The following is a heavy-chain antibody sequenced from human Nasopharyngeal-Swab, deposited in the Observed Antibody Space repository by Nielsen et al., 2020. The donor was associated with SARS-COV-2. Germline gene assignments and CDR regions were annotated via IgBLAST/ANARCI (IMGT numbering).Heavy chain of an antibody. CDR3: ARDIEEWLVVPSLSFDY. D-gene: IGHD3-3*01. J-gene: IGHJ4*02. Sequence: KLQGRASMTTDTSTSTAYMELRSLRSDDTAVYYCARDIEEWLVVPSLSFDYWGQGTLVTVSS. V-gene: IGHV1-18*01.